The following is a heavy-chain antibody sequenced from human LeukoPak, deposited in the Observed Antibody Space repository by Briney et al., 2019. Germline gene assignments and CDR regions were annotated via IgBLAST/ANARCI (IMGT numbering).Heavy chain of an antibody. V-gene: IGHV4-59*01. CDR3: ARGPRYDSSGCFLDY. CDR2: ISYSGST. Sequence: SETLSLTCTVSGGSISSYYWSWIRQPPGKGLEWIGYISYSGSTNYNPSLKSRVTRSVDTSKNQFSLKLSSVTAADTAVYYCARGPRYDSSGCFLDYWGQGTLVTVSS. D-gene: IGHD3-22*01. CDR1: GGSISSYY. J-gene: IGHJ4*02.